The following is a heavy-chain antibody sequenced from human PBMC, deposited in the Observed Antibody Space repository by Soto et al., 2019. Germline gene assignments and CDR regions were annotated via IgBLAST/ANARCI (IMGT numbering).Heavy chain of an antibody. D-gene: IGHD3-10*01. V-gene: IGHV1-69*02. Sequence: QVLLVQSGAEVKKPGSSVKVSCTASRDTFSFYTISWVRQAPGQRPQWMGRFIPMVSMSDYARRFQGRVTVTADTATTTDYMQLHSLRSEDTAVYYCATNYGSGSTHFDHWGQGTLVTVSS. CDR3: ATNYGSGSTHFDH. CDR1: RDTFSFYT. CDR2: FIPMVSMS. J-gene: IGHJ4*02.